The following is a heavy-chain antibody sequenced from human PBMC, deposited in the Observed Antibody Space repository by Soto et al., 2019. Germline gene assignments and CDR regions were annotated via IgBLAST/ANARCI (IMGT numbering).Heavy chain of an antibody. J-gene: IGHJ6*02. D-gene: IGHD3-22*01. CDR3: ARFYYDSSGYLSSPYYYYYGMAV. Sequence: PGGSLRLSCAASGLTFSSYWMSWVRQAPGKGLEWVANIKQDGSEKYYVDSVKGRFTISRDNAKNSLYLQMNSLRAEDTAVYYCARFYYDSSGYLSSPYYYYYGMAVRGQGTTVTVSS. V-gene: IGHV3-7*04. CDR1: GLTFSSYW. CDR2: IKQDGSEK.